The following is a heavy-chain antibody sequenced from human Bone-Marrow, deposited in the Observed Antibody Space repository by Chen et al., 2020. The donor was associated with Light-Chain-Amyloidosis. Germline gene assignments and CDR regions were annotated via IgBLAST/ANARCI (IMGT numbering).Heavy chain of an antibody. V-gene: IGHV4-30-2*01. CDR1: GGSITSGSFS. Sequence: QLQLQESGSGLVTSSQTLSLTCAVSGGSITSGSFSWNWIRQPLGKGLEWIGYVYQSGSTYYNPSLNRRVTISVDLSENHFSLTLRSLTAADSAVYYCARGNWNDLAFDVWGQGTLVTVSS. J-gene: IGHJ3*01. CDR2: VYQSGST. CDR3: ARGNWNDLAFDV. D-gene: IGHD1-1*01.